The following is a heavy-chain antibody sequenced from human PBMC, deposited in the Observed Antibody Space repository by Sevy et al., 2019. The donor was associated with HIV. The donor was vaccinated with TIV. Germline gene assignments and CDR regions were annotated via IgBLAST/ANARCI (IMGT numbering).Heavy chain of an antibody. CDR2: IRSQTYGGTT. CDR1: GFTLSSYG. V-gene: IGHV3-49*04. Sequence: GGSLRLSCAASGFTLSSYGMHWVRQAPGKGLEWVGFIRSQTYGGTTEYAASVKGRFTISRDNSKSIAYLQMNSLKTEDTAVYYCTRVLGTISPYYYYGLDVWGQGTTVTVSS. J-gene: IGHJ6*02. CDR3: TRVLGTISPYYYYGLDV. D-gene: IGHD3-3*01.